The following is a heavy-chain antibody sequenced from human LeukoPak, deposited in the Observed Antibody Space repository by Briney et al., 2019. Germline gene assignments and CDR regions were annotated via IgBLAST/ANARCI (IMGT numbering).Heavy chain of an antibody. CDR1: GYTFTSYG. Sequence: ASVKVSCKASGYTFTSYGISWVRQAPGQGLEWMGWISAYNGNTNYAQKLQGRVTMTTDTSTSTAYMELRSLRSDDTAVYYCARGXYXLLXFGDDMGAFDIWGQGTMVTVSS. D-gene: IGHD3-10*01. V-gene: IGHV1-18*01. CDR3: ARGXYXLLXFGDDMGAFDI. J-gene: IGHJ3*02. CDR2: ISAYNGNT.